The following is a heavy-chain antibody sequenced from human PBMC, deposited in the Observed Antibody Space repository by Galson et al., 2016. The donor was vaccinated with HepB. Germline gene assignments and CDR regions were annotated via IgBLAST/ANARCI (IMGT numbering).Heavy chain of an antibody. V-gene: IGHV3-23*01. Sequence: SLRLSCATSGFILSRSDMTWVRQAPGKGLEWVSSISDSGDTTYYADSVKGRFTISTNNSQNTLFLQMNSLRAEDTAIYYCAKVTLYVSYGLGRYMDVWGKGTTVTVSS. CDR1: GFILSRSD. CDR3: AKVTLYVSYGLGRYMDV. D-gene: IGHD3-10*01. CDR2: ISDSGDTT. J-gene: IGHJ6*03.